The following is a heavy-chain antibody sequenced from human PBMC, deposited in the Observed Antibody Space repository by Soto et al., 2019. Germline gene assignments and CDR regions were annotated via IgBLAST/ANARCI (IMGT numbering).Heavy chain of an antibody. D-gene: IGHD2-15*01. Sequence: PGGSLRLSCAAPGFTFSSYEMNWVRQAPGKGLEWVSYISSSGSTIYYADSVKGRFTISRDNAKNSLYLQMNSLRAEDTAVYYCARGLVVVAATVDYFDYWGQGTLVTVSS. V-gene: IGHV3-48*03. CDR1: GFTFSSYE. J-gene: IGHJ4*02. CDR3: ARGLVVVAATVDYFDY. CDR2: ISSSGSTI.